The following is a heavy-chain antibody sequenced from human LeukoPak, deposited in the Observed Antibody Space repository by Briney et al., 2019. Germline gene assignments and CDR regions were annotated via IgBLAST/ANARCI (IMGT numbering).Heavy chain of an antibody. J-gene: IGHJ4*02. Sequence: PGKSLRLSCAASGFTFSSYGMHWVRQAPGKGLEWVAVIWIDGSGVYYADCVQGRFTISRDNSENTLYLQMDNLRAEDTAVYYCAKASNGYNGHYFDYWGRGTPVTVSS. D-gene: IGHD5-24*01. CDR2: IWIDGSGV. CDR3: AKASNGYNGHYFDY. CDR1: GFTFSSYG. V-gene: IGHV3-33*06.